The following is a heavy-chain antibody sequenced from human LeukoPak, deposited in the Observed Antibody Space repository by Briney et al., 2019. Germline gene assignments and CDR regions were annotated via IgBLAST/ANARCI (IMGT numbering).Heavy chain of an antibody. CDR1: GFTFSSYS. V-gene: IGHV3-48*04. J-gene: IGHJ2*01. CDR2: ISSSSSTI. D-gene: IGHD4-23*01. Sequence: GGSLRLSCAASGFTFSSYSMNWVRQAPGKGLEWVSHISSSSSTIYYADSVKGRFTISRDNAKNSLYLQMNSLRAEDTAVYYCARDRGTVVTLYWYFDLWGRGTLVTVSS. CDR3: ARDRGTVVTLYWYFDL.